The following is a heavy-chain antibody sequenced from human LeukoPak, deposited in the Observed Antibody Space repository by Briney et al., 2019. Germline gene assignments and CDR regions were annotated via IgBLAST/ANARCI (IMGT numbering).Heavy chain of an antibody. CDR3: ARRVSVRRIMYDNVRGNFLYTHLDY. D-gene: IGHD3-16*02. Sequence: PSQTLSLTCTVSGGSINSGGYYWSWIRQPAGKGLEWIGRIYTSGSTNYNPSLKRRVTLSVDTSKNQFSLRLTSVTAADTAVYYRARRVSVRRIMYDNVRGNFLYTHLDYWSQGTRVTVSS. CDR1: GGSINSGGYY. J-gene: IGHJ4*02. V-gene: IGHV4-61*02. CDR2: IYTSGST.